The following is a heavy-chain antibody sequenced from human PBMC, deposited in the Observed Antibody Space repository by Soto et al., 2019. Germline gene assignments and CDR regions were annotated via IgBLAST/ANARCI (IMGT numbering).Heavy chain of an antibody. V-gene: IGHV4-59*02. J-gene: IGHJ5*02. Sequence: XGTLSLTFTVSGGSVSSYDWSGIRQPPGKGLEWIGYIYYSGSTNYNPSLKSRVTISVDTSKNQFSLKLSSVTAADTAVYYCAREHCSSTSCYTNWFDPWGQGTLVTVSS. D-gene: IGHD2-2*02. CDR2: IYYSGST. CDR1: GGSVSSYD. CDR3: AREHCSSTSCYTNWFDP.